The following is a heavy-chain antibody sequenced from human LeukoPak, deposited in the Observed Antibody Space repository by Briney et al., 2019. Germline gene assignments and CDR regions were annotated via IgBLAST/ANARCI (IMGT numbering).Heavy chain of an antibody. V-gene: IGHV3-53*01. Sequence: GGSLRLSCAASGFTVSSNYMSWVRQAPGKGLEWASVIYSGGSTYYADSVKGRFTISRDNSKNTLYLQMNSLRAEDTAVYYCARVGSYYKFDYWGQGTLVTVSS. CDR3: ARVGSYYKFDY. D-gene: IGHD1-26*01. CDR1: GFTVSSNY. J-gene: IGHJ4*02. CDR2: IYSGGST.